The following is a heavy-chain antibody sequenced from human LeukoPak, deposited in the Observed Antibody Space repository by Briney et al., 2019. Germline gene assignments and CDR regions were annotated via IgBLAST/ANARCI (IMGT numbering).Heavy chain of an antibody. CDR3: ARGECGGDCYSLLDY. Sequence: GASVKVSCKASGYTFTSYGISWVRQAPGQGLEWMGWISAYNGNTNYAQKLQGRVTMTTDTSTSTAYMELRSPRSDDTAVYYCARGECGGDCYSLLDYWGQGTLVTVSS. D-gene: IGHD2-21*02. CDR1: GYTFTSYG. CDR2: ISAYNGNT. V-gene: IGHV1-18*01. J-gene: IGHJ4*02.